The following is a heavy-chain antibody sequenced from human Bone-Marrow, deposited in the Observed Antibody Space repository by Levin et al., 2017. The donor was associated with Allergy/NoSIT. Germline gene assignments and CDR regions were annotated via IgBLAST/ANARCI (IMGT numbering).Heavy chain of an antibody. D-gene: IGHD3-16*01. V-gene: IGHV3-53*01. CDR1: GFTISSNY. J-gene: IGHJ4*02. CDR3: VRGYKFGLADF. CDR2: IYSSGKT. Sequence: PGGSLRLSCAVSGFTISSNYMSWVRQAPGKGPEWVSIIYSSGKTDDADSVKGRFTISRDSFITTLYLQMTSLRADDTAMYYCVRGYKFGLADFWGQGTPVTVSS.